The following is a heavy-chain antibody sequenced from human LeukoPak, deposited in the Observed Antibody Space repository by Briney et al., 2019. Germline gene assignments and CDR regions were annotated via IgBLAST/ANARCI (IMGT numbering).Heavy chain of an antibody. CDR1: GFPFNAYW. CDR2: ISWNSGSI. V-gene: IGHV3-9*01. CDR3: AKGFYGDYLGYFDY. D-gene: IGHD4-17*01. Sequence: QPGGSLRLSCAASGFPFNAYWMTWVRQAPGKGLEWVSGISWNSGSIGYADSVKGRFTISRDNAKNSLYLQMNSLRAEDTALYYCAKGFYGDYLGYFDYWGQGTLVTVSS. J-gene: IGHJ4*02.